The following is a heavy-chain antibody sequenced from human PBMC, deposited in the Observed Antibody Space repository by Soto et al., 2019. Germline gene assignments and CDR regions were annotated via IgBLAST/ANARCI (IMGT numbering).Heavy chain of an antibody. J-gene: IGHJ4*02. D-gene: IGHD2-2*01. CDR3: ARDYLVVPHRVIDY. CDR2: IYSGGST. Sequence: GGSLRLSCAASGFTFSSYSMNLVRQAPGKGLEWVSVIYSGGSTYYADSVKGRFTISRDNSKNTLYLQMNSLRAEDTAVYYCARDYLVVPHRVIDYWGQGTLVTVSS. V-gene: IGHV3-66*01. CDR1: GFTFSSYS.